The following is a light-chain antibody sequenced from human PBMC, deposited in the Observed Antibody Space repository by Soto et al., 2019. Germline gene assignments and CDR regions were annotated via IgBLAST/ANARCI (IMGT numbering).Light chain of an antibody. J-gene: IGLJ3*02. CDR1: SGSIASNY. Sequence: NFMLTQPHSVSESPGKTVTISCTRSSGSIASNYVQWYQQRPGSAPTTVIYEDNQRPSGVPDRFSGSIDSSSNSASLTISGLKTEDEADYYCQSYDSSESWVFGGGTKLTVL. V-gene: IGLV6-57*03. CDR3: QSYDSSESWV. CDR2: EDN.